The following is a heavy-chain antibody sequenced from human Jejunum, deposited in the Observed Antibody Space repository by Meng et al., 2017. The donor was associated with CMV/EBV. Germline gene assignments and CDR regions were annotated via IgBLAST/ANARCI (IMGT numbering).Heavy chain of an antibody. CDR3: ARGGASHGGFFDY. CDR2: MYYSGSA. CDR1: SGSIGTYY. Sequence: LRASGPLQVKPSEPLSLTRTFSSGSIGTYYWSWIRQPPGKGLEWIGYMYYSGSAIHNPSLKSRVTISLDTSKNQVSLKLTSVTAADTAVYYCARGGASHGGFFDYWGQGALVTVSS. V-gene: IGHV4-59*01. D-gene: IGHD2-21*01. J-gene: IGHJ4*02.